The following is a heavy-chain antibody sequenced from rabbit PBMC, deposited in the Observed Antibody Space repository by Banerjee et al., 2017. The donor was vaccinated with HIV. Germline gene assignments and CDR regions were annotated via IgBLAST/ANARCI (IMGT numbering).Heavy chain of an antibody. J-gene: IGHJ4*01. CDR3: ARGTSSSGYTDL. CDR1: GFSFSNKYV. Sequence: QEQLEESGGDLVKPEGSLTLTCTASGFSFSNKYVMCWVRQAPGKGLEWIGIIYAGKGTTDYASWAKGRFTISKTSSTTVTLQMTSLTAADTATYFCARGTSSSGYTDLWGQGTLVTVS. CDR2: IYAGKGTT. D-gene: IGHD1-1*01. V-gene: IGHV1S45*01.